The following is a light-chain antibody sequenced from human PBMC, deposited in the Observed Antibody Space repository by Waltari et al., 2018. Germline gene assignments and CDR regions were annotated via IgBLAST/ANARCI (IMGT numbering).Light chain of an antibody. CDR1: SSDVGAYNF. CDR3: SSYTTTWV. CDR2: EVS. Sequence: QSALTQPASVSGSPGQSITISCTGTSSDVGAYNFVSWYQQHPGKAPKLRLYEVSNRPSGVSNRFSGSKSGNTASLTISGLQTEDEADYYCSSYTTTWVFGGGTKLTVL. V-gene: IGLV2-14*01. J-gene: IGLJ3*02.